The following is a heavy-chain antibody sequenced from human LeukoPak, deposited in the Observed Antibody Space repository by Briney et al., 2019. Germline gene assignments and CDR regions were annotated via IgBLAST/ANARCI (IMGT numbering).Heavy chain of an antibody. CDR2: IYHSGST. CDR3: AGERGEEYSSGWYKRNYFDN. CDR1: GGSISSGGYY. V-gene: IGHV4-30-2*01. D-gene: IGHD6-19*01. J-gene: IGHJ4*02. Sequence: TLSLTCTVSGGSISSGGYYWSWIRQPPGKGLEWIGYIYHSGSTYYNPSLKSRVTISADMSKNQFSLKLTSVTGADTAVYYCAGERGEEYSSGWYKRNYFDNWGQGIRVTVSS.